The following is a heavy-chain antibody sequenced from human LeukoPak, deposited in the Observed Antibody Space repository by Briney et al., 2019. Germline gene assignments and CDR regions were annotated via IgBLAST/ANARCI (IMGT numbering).Heavy chain of an antibody. CDR2: IKQDGSEK. Sequence: GGSLRLSCAASGFTFSSYWMSWVRQAPGKGLEWVANIKQDGSEKYYVDSVKGRFTISRDNAKNSLYLQMNSLRAEDTAVYYCARCPPFYYYYMDVWGKGTTVTVSS. J-gene: IGHJ6*03. CDR3: ARCPPFYYYYMDV. V-gene: IGHV3-7*01. CDR1: GFTFSSYW.